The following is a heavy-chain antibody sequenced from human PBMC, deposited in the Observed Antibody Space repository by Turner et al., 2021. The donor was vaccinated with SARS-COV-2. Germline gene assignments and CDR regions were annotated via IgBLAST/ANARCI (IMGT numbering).Heavy chain of an antibody. J-gene: IGHJ4*02. CDR1: AFPFSSYT. Sequence: DAKLVQSGGALVQPGGSLRLSCAASAFPFSSYTMNWVRQAAGKGLELISFITGNGEKIYYADSVRGRFTISRDNAKTSLVLQMNNLRAEDTAVYYCTSIVGASWGQGSLVTVSS. D-gene: IGHD1-26*01. CDR3: TSIVGAS. CDR2: ITGNGEKI. V-gene: IGHV3-48*01.